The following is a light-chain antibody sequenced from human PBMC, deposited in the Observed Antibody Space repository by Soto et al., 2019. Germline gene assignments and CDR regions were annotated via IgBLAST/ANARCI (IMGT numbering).Light chain of an antibody. CDR2: EVS. V-gene: IGLV2-14*01. J-gene: IGLJ1*01. CDR3: SSYTSSSTRDV. Sequence: QSVLTQPASVSGSPGQSITISCTGTSSDVGGYNYVSWYQQHPGKAPKLMIYEVSNRPSGDSNRFSGSKSGNTASLTISGLQAEDEADYYCSSYTSSSTRDVFGTGTKVTVL. CDR1: SSDVGGYNY.